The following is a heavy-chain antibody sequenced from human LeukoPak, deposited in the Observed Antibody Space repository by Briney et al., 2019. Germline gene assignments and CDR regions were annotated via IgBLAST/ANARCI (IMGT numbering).Heavy chain of an antibody. CDR1: GGSFSGYY. J-gene: IGHJ4*02. CDR3: ARVNGDY. CDR2: SNHSGST. Sequence: SETLSLTCAVYGGSFSGYYWSLIRQPPGKGLEWIGESNHSGSTNYNPSLKSRVTISVDTSKNQFSLKLSSVTAADTAVYYCARVNGDYWGQGTLVTVSS. V-gene: IGHV4-34*01.